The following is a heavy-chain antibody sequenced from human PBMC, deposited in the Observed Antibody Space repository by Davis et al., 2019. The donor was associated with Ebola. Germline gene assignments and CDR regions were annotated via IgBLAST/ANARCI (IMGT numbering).Heavy chain of an antibody. Sequence: SETLSLTCAVSGGSISSGDYSWSWIRQSPGKGLEWIAFISNGGRTIYNPSLKSRVTISVDTSMNQFSLKMTSVTAADTAVYYCARHGLQWLAQHWFDPWGQGTLVTVSS. CDR3: ARHGLQWLAQHWFDP. V-gene: IGHV4-61*08. D-gene: IGHD6-19*01. J-gene: IGHJ5*02. CDR2: ISNGGRT. CDR1: GGSISSGDYS.